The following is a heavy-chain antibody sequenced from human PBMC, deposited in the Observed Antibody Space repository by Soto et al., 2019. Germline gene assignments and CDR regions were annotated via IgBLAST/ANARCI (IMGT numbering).Heavy chain of an antibody. D-gene: IGHD2-15*01. Sequence: QVQLVQSGAAVKKPGASVKVSCKASGYTFTSYGISWVRQAPGQGLEWMGWISSYNGNTNYAQNIQGRVTMSTETSTITAYTELSSVISVDTAVYYCARSRRRCCCAPWGQGTLVTVST. CDR2: ISSYNGNT. CDR3: ARSRRRCCCAP. CDR1: GYTFTSYG. J-gene: IGHJ5*02. V-gene: IGHV1-18*01.